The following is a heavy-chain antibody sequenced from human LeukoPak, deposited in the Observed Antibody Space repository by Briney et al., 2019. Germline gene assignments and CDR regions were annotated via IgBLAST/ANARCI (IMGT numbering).Heavy chain of an antibody. CDR1: GFTFSSYA. CDR2: ISGSGGST. V-gene: IGHV3-23*01. Sequence: GGSLRLSCAASGFTFSSYAMSWVRQAPGKGLEWVSAISGSGGSTYYADSVKGRFTISRDNAKNSLYLQMNSLRAEDTAVYYCARVGCSGGSCYIGPSPYYYYYMDVWGKGTTVTISS. D-gene: IGHD2-15*01. CDR3: ARVGCSGGSCYIGPSPYYYYYMDV. J-gene: IGHJ6*03.